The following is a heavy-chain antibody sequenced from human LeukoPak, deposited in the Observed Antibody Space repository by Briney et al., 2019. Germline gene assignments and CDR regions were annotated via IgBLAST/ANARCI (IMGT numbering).Heavy chain of an antibody. Sequence: PGGSLRLSCAASGLIFGSYAMSWVRQTPGKGLEWVSVISNGGDYAYYADSVKGRFTISRDNSKNTLYLQMDTLRAEDTAIYYCAAHYGSYSTYDFWGQGTLVTVSS. CDR1: GLIFGSYA. D-gene: IGHD3-10*01. J-gene: IGHJ4*02. V-gene: IGHV3-23*01. CDR3: AAHYGSYSTYDF. CDR2: ISNGGDYA.